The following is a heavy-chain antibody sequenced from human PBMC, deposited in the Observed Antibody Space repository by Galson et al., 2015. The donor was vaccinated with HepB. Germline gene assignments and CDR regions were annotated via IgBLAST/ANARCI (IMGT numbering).Heavy chain of an antibody. CDR3: ARHQTRRRDCVSTSCWWGWGIDY. V-gene: IGHV4-39*01. CDR1: GGSISSRNHY. CDR2: LYYSGTT. J-gene: IGHJ4*02. D-gene: IGHD2-2*01. Sequence: SLTCTVSGGSISSRNHYWGWIRQPPGKRQEWLGSLYYSGTTYHNPDLKSRVTISVDTPKNQFSLKLNSVTAADTAVYYCARHQTRRRDCVSTSCWWGWGIDYWGQGTLVTVSS.